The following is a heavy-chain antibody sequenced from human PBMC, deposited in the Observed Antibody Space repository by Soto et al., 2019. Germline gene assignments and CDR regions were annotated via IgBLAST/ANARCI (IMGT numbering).Heavy chain of an antibody. Sequence: QVQLQESGPGLVKPSGTLSLTCAVSGDSISSNNWWSWVRQPPGKGLEWVGEIYHSGSTNYAPSLRGRVTISLEKSSNQFSLMLTSVTAADTAVYYCARENSHIGISVAGLDYWGQGTLVSVSS. D-gene: IGHD6-19*01. V-gene: IGHV4-4*02. CDR3: ARENSHIGISVAGLDY. J-gene: IGHJ4*02. CDR2: IYHSGST. CDR1: GDSISSNNW.